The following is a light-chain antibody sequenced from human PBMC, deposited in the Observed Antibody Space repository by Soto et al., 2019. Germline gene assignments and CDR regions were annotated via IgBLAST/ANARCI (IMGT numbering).Light chain of an antibody. CDR2: SAS. CDR1: QTFGTY. Sequence: DIQMTQSPSSLSASVGDRVTITCRASQTFGTYLNWYQQRPVRAPKLLIYSASSLQSGVPSRFSGIGSGTYFTLTISSLQPEDFATYYCQQSYDTPPITFGQGTRLDIK. J-gene: IGKJ5*01. CDR3: QQSYDTPPIT. V-gene: IGKV1-39*01.